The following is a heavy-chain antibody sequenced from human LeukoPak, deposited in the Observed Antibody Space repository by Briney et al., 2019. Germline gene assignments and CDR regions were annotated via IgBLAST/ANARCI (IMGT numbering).Heavy chain of an antibody. CDR3: VRHRNWNYDY. CDR2: IYLGDSDT. V-gene: IGHV5-51*01. J-gene: IGHJ4*02. CDR1: GGSFTTYW. D-gene: IGHD1-1*01. Sequence: GASLQISCKGAGGSFTTYWIGWVRQMPGRGLEWMGIIYLGDSDTRYSPSFQGQVTISADKSINTAYLQWSSLKASDTAMYYCVRHRNWNYDYWGQGTLVTVSS.